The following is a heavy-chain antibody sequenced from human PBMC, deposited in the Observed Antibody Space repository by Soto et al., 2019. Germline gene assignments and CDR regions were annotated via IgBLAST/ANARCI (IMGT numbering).Heavy chain of an antibody. Sequence: ASVKVSCKASGFTFTSSAVQWVRQARGQRLEWIGWIVVGSGNTNYAQKFQERVTITRDMSTSTAYMELSSLRSEDTAVYYCAADTGYDSSGYNFDCWGQGTLVTLSS. CDR3: AADTGYDSSGYNFDC. D-gene: IGHD3-22*01. CDR1: GFTFTSSA. CDR2: IVVGSGNT. V-gene: IGHV1-58*01. J-gene: IGHJ4*02.